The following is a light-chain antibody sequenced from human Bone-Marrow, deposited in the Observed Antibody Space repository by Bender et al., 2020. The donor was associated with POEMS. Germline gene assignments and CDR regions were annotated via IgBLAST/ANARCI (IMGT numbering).Light chain of an antibody. J-gene: IGLJ3*02. Sequence: QSALTQPASVSGSPGQSITISCTGSSSNVGSYNLVSWYQQHPGKAPKLIIYEGTRRPSGVSNRFSGSKSGKTASLTISGLQAEDEAHYYCCSYTGAWNHWVFGGGTTLTVL. CDR1: SSNVGSYNL. CDR2: EGT. V-gene: IGLV2-23*01. CDR3: CSYTGAWNHWV.